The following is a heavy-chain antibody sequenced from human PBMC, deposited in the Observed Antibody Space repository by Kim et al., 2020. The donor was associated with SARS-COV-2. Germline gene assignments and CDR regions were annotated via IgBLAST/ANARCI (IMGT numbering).Heavy chain of an antibody. J-gene: IGHJ6*02. D-gene: IGHD3-9*01. Sequence: GQSTISRDNAKNSLYLQMNSLRAEDTAVYYCARDLMGLRYFDWLLTEGMDVWGQGTTVTVSS. V-gene: IGHV3-11*06. CDR3: ARDLMGLRYFDWLLTEGMDV.